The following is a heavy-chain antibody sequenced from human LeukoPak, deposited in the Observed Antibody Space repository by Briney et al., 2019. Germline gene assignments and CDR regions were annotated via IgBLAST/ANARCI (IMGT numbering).Heavy chain of an antibody. Sequence: GRSLRLSCAASGFTFSSYGMHWVRQAPGKGLEWVAVISYGGSNKYYADSVKGRFTISRDNSKNTLYLQMNSLRAEDTAVYYCAKDGAVVVAAGLDYWGQGTLVTVSS. D-gene: IGHD2-15*01. CDR3: AKDGAVVVAAGLDY. J-gene: IGHJ4*02. CDR2: ISYGGSNK. V-gene: IGHV3-30*18. CDR1: GFTFSSYG.